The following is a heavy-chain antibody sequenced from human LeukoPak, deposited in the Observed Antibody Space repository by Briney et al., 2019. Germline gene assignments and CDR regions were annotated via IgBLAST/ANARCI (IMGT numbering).Heavy chain of an antibody. CDR2: IYSSGST. CDR3: ARDSPSGSYYHQFDP. V-gene: IGHV4-61*01. Sequence: SETLSLTCTVSGGSISSGRYYWSWIRQPPGKGLEWIGHIYSSGSTNYNPSLKSRVTISVDTSKNQFYLKLSSVTAADTAVYYCARDSPSGSYYHQFDPGGQGTLVTVSS. CDR1: GGSISSGRYY. D-gene: IGHD1-26*01. J-gene: IGHJ5*02.